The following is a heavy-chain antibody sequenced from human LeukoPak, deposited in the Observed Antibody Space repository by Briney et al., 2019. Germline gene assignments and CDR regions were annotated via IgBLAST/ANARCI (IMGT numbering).Heavy chain of an antibody. V-gene: IGHV1-69*05. CDR1: GGTFSSYA. CDR2: IIPIFGIA. D-gene: IGHD2-2*01. CDR3: ARGNIVVVPARNYYYYYYMDV. J-gene: IGHJ6*03. Sequence: ASVKVSCKASGGTFSSYAISWVRQAPGQGLEWMGGIIPIFGIANYAQKFQGRVTITTDESTSTAYMELSSLRSEDTAVYYCARGNIVVVPARNYYYYYYMDVWGKGTTVTVSS.